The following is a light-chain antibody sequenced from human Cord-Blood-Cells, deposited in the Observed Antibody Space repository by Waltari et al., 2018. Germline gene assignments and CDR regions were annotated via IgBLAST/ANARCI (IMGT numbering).Light chain of an antibody. V-gene: IGKV1-39*01. CDR1: QSISSY. CDR2: AAS. CDR3: QQSYSTPYT. J-gene: IGKJ2*01. Sequence: DIQMTQSPSSLSASVGLRVTITCRASQSISSYLNWYQQKPGKAPKLLIYAASSLQSGVPSRFSGSGSGTDFTLTISSLQPEDFATYYCQQSYSTPYTFGQGTKLEIK.